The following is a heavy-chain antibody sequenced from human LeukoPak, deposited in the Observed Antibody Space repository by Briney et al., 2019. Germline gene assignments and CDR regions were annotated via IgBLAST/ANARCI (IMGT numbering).Heavy chain of an antibody. D-gene: IGHD3-9*01. CDR3: ARERTYYDILTCPTLGHFDY. V-gene: IGHV4-34*01. CDR2: INHSGST. J-gene: IGHJ4*02. CDR1: GGSFSGYY. Sequence: SETLSLTCAVYGGSFSGYYWSWIRQPPGKGLEWIGEINHSGSTNYNPSLKSRVTISVDTSKNQFSLKLSSVTAADTAVYYCARERTYYDILTCPTLGHFDYWGQGTLVTVSS.